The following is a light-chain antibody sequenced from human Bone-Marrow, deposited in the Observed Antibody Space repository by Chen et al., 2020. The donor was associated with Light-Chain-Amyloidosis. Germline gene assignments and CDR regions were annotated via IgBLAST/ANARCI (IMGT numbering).Light chain of an antibody. CDR1: QSVYTN. V-gene: IGKV3-15*01. CDR3: QHYNNWPFT. CDR2: DAS. J-gene: IGKJ3*01. Sequence: KQYPGTLSQYPGDTATLSCRTSQSVYTNLAWYQHKPGQAPRLLIYDASTRAAGIPGRFSGSRSGFDFTLTISNLQSEDSAVYYCQHYNNWPFTFGPGTTVNIK.